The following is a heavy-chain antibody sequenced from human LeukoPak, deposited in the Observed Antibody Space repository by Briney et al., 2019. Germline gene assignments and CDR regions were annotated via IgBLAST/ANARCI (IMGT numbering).Heavy chain of an antibody. Sequence: GASVKVSCKASGYTFTSYDITWVRQATGQGLEWMGWMSPDSGYTGYAQTFQGRVSLTRNTSVSTAFMELSSLRSEDTAVYYCARVLRYGSGSPHQLDYWGQGTLVTVSS. D-gene: IGHD3-10*01. CDR2: MSPDSGYT. V-gene: IGHV1-8*01. CDR1: GYTFTSYD. CDR3: ARVLRYGSGSPHQLDY. J-gene: IGHJ4*02.